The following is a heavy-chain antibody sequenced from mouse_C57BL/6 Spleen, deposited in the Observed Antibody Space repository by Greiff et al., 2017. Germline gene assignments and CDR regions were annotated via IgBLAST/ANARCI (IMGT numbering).Heavy chain of an antibody. Sequence: VQLKQSGPELVKPGASVKISCKASGYSFTGYFMNWVKQSPGKSLEWIGRINPYNGDTFYNQKFKGKATLTVDKSSSTANLELLSLTSEDFAVYYCARGDYYGSGYDWYFDVWGTGTTVTVSS. V-gene: IGHV1-37*01. J-gene: IGHJ1*03. D-gene: IGHD1-1*01. CDR1: GYSFTGYF. CDR3: ARGDYYGSGYDWYFDV. CDR2: INPYNGDT.